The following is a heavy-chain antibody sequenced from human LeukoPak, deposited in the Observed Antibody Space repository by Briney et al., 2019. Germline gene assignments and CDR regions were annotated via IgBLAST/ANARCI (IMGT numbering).Heavy chain of an antibody. CDR1: GGTFSSYA. CDR2: IIPIFGTA. J-gene: IGHJ6*03. CDR3: ARDRYYGEPDYYYMDA. D-gene: IGHD4-17*01. V-gene: IGHV1-69*05. Sequence: SVKVSCKASGGTFSSYAISWVRQAPGQGLEWMGRIIPIFGTANYAQKFQGRVTITTDESTSTAYMELSSLRSEDTAVYYCARDRYYGEPDYYYMDAWGKGTTVTVSS.